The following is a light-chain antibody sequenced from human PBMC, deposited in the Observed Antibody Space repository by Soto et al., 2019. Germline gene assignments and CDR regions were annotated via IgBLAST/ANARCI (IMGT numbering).Light chain of an antibody. CDR1: SGHSSYA. J-gene: IGLJ2*01. V-gene: IGLV4-69*01. Sequence: QPVLTQSPSASASLGASVKLTCTLSSGHSSYAIAWHQQQPEKGPRYLMKLNSDGSHSKGDGIPDRFSCSSSGAERYLPISRLQAEDEADYYCQTAGTGYVVFGGGTKLTVL. CDR2: LNSDGSH. CDR3: QTAGTGYVV.